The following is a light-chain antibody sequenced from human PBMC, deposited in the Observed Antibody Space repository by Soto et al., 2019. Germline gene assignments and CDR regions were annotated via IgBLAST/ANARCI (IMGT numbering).Light chain of an antibody. V-gene: IGLV2-14*01. J-gene: IGLJ1*01. CDR1: SSDVGGYNY. CDR3: SSDTSSGTLV. Sequence: QSALTQPASVSGSPGQSITISCTGTSSDVGGYNYVSWYQQHPGKAPKLMIYDVSDRPSGVSNRFSGSKSGNAASLTISGLQAEDEADYYCSSDTSSGTLVFGTGTKLTVL. CDR2: DVS.